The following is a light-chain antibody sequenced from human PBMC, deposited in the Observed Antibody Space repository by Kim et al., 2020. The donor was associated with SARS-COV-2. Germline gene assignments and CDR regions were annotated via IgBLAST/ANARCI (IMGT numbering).Light chain of an antibody. Sequence: SSELTQDPAVSVALGQTVRITCQGDSLRSYYASWYQQKPGQAPVLVIYGKNNRPSGIPDRFYGSSSGNTASLTITGAQAEYEADYYCNSRDSSGNHVVFGGGTQLTVL. CDR2: GKN. J-gene: IGLJ2*01. V-gene: IGLV3-19*01. CDR3: NSRDSSGNHVV. CDR1: SLRSYY.